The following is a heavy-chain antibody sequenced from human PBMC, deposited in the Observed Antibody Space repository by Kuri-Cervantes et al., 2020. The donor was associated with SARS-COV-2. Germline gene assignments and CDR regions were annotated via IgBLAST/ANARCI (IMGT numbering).Heavy chain of an antibody. Sequence: SETLSLTCTVSGDSISSGDYYWSWIRQPPGKGLEWIGFIYYSGTTSYNPSLKSRVTMSVDTSKNQFSLKLSSVTAADTAVYYCAKALSGCAGDCPTRWGRGTLVTVSS. CDR3: AKALSGCAGDCPTR. CDR2: IYYSGTT. CDR1: GDSISSGDYY. V-gene: IGHV4-30-4*01. J-gene: IGHJ4*02. D-gene: IGHD2-21*01.